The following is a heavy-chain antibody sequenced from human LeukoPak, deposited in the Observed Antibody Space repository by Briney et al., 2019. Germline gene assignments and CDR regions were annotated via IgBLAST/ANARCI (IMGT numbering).Heavy chain of an antibody. CDR2: ISDNGGRT. CDR1: GFTFSTYT. CDR3: AKDFGRNLGGPGY. Sequence: GGSLRLSCAASGFTFSTYTMAWVRQAPGGGLEWVSGISDNGGRTYYADSVKGRFAISRDDSKSTLYLQMNSLRGEDTAVYYCAKDFGRNLGGPGYWGRGTMVIVSS. D-gene: IGHD3-10*01. V-gene: IGHV3-23*01. J-gene: IGHJ4*02.